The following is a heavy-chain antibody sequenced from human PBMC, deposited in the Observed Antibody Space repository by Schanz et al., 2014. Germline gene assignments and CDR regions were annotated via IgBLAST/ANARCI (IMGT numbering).Heavy chain of an antibody. V-gene: IGHV3-33*01. CDR1: GFTFSSYG. J-gene: IGHJ4*02. CDR3: ARGTDWNLHY. D-gene: IGHD1-1*01. Sequence: QVPMVESGGGVVQPGRSLRLSCAASGFTFSSYGMHWVRQAPGKGLEWVAVIWYDENNKYYADSVKGRFTISRENAKNSLYLQMNSLRAGDTAVYYCARGTDWNLHYWGQGALVTVSS. CDR2: IWYDENNK.